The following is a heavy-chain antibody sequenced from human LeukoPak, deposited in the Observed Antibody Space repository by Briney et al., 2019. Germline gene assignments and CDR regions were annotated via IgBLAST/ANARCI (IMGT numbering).Heavy chain of an antibody. D-gene: IGHD5-12*01. J-gene: IGHJ3*02. CDR1: GRSISSYY. CDR2: IYYSGST. CDR3: ARDPSGYLDAFDI. V-gene: IGHV4-59*01. Sequence: SETLSLTCTVSGRSISSYYWSSIRQPPGKGLEWIGYIYYSGSTNYNPSLKSRVTISVDTSKNQFSLKLSSVTAADTAVYYGARDPSGYLDAFDIWGQGTMVTVSS.